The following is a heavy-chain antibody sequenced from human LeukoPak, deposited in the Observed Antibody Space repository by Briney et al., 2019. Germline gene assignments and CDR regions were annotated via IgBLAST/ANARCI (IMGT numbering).Heavy chain of an antibody. CDR1: GVSINYYY. CDR2: IYYSGST. D-gene: IGHD6-13*01. Sequence: PSETLSLTCTVSGVSINYYYWSWIRQPPGKGLEWIGYIYYSGSTNYNPSLKSRVTISVDTSKNQFSLKLSSVTAADTAVYYCARGKSIAAAGFIDYWGQGTLVTVSS. V-gene: IGHV4-59*01. J-gene: IGHJ4*02. CDR3: ARGKSIAAAGFIDY.